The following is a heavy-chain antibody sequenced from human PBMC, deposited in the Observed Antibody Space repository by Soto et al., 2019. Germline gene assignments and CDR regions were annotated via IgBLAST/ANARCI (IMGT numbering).Heavy chain of an antibody. CDR3: GKDISGKGSYYYYYGVDV. Sequence: EVQLVESGGTSVQPGGSLRLSCAASGFTFDDYAMHWVRQVPGKGLEWVAGISWNSGTIEYVDSVKARFTISRDNAKNSLYLQMNSLRAEDTALYYCGKDISGKGSYYYYYGVDVWGQGTTVTVSS. D-gene: IGHD3-10*01. CDR2: ISWNSGTI. J-gene: IGHJ6*02. CDR1: GFTFDDYA. V-gene: IGHV3-9*01.